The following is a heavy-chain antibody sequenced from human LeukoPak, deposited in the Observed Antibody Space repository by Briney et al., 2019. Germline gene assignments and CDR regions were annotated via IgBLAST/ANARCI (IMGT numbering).Heavy chain of an antibody. Sequence: GGSLRLSCAASGFTFSSYWMSWVRQAPGKGLEWVANIKQDGSEKYYVDSVKGRFTISRDNAKNSLYLQVNSLRAEDTAVYSCAREGVVGGTYYLDYWGQGTLVTVSS. CDR1: GFTFSSYW. D-gene: IGHD1-26*01. CDR2: IKQDGSEK. J-gene: IGHJ4*02. CDR3: AREGVVGGTYYLDY. V-gene: IGHV3-7*01.